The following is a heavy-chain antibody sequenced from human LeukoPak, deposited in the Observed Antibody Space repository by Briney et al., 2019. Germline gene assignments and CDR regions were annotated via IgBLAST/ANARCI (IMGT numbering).Heavy chain of an antibody. J-gene: IGHJ4*02. Sequence: GGSLRLSCAASGFTFSSYWMSWVRQAPGKGLEWVANIKQDGSEKHYVDSVKGRFTISRNNAKNSLYLQMNSLRAEDTAVYYCARGELSSGYYYDYWGQGTLVTVSS. CDR1: GFTFSSYW. CDR2: IKQDGSEK. V-gene: IGHV3-7*03. D-gene: IGHD3-22*01. CDR3: ARGELSSGYYYDY.